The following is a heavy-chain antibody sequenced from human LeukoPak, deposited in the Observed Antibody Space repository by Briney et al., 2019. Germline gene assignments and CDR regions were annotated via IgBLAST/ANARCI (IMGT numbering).Heavy chain of an antibody. CDR1: GGSFSGYY. CDR2: INHSGST. D-gene: IGHD5-24*01. Sequence: SETLSVTCAVYGGSFSGYYWSWIRQPPGKGLEWIGEINHSGSTNYNPSLKSRVTISVDTSKNQFSLKLSSVTAADTAVYYCARESGDGYNTFGYWGQGTLVTVSS. CDR3: ARESGDGYNTFGY. V-gene: IGHV4-34*01. J-gene: IGHJ4*02.